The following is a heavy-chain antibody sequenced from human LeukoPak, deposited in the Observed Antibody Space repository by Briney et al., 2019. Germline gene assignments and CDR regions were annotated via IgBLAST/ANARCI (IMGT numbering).Heavy chain of an antibody. D-gene: IGHD3-10*01. V-gene: IGHV3-23*01. J-gene: IGHJ4*02. CDR2: ISGDGGST. CDR3: AKDFGRNLGGPGY. Sequence: GGSLRLSCAASGFSFSTYTMAWVRQAPGGGLEWVSGISGDGGSTYYADAVKGRFAISRDNSKSTLYLQMNSLRAEDTAMYYCAKDFGRNLGGPGYWGRGTLVTISS. CDR1: GFSFSTYT.